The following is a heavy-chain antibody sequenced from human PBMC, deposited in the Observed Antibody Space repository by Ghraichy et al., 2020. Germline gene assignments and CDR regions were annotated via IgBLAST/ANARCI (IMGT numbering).Heavy chain of an antibody. V-gene: IGHV4-38-2*02. CDR3: ARGQQLVRDYYYYGMDV. D-gene: IGHD6-13*01. CDR1: GYSISSGYY. J-gene: IGHJ6*02. CDR2: IYHSGST. Sequence: SQTLSLTCTVSGYSISSGYYWGWIRQPPGKGLEWIGSIYHSGSTYYNPSLKSRVTISVDTSKNQFSLKLSSVTAADTAMYYCARGQQLVRDYYYYGMDVWGQGTTVTVSS.